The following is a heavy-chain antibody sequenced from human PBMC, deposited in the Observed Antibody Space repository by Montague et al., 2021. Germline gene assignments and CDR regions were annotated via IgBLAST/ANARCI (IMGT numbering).Heavy chain of an antibody. CDR1: RSLINSDYY. CDR2: VSHGGRT. Sequence: SETLSLTCTVSRSLINSDYYWGWIRQPPGKGLEWMGSVSHGGRTYYNPSLKSRVTISVDTSNNHFSLKLSSVTAADTAMHYCARERDRYYYMDIWGKGTTITDSS. CDR3: ARERDRYYYMDI. V-gene: IGHV4-38-2*02. J-gene: IGHJ6*03.